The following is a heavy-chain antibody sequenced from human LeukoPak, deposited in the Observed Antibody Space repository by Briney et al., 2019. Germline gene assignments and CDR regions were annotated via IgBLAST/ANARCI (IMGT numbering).Heavy chain of an antibody. J-gene: IGHJ6*03. D-gene: IGHD3-9*01. CDR1: GFTFDDYG. CDR3: ARYYDILTGYSYYYYYMDV. CDR2: INWNGGST. Sequence: GGSLRLSCAASGFTFDDYGMSWVRQAPGKGLEWVSGINWNGGSTGYADSVKGRFTISRDNAKNSLYLQMNSLRAEDTALYYCARYYDILTGYSYYYYYMDVWGKGTTVTISS. V-gene: IGHV3-20*04.